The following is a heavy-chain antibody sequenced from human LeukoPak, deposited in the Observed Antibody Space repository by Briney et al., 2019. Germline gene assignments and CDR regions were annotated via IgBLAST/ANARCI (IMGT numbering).Heavy chain of an antibody. Sequence: GGSLRLSCAASGFTFSSYWMSWVRQAPGKGLEWVANIEKDGSEKYYMDSVKGRFTISRDNAKHSLYLQMNSLRAEDTAVFFCARGGGRMIDYWGQGTLVTVSS. D-gene: IGHD3-10*01. CDR2: IEKDGSEK. CDR3: ARGGGRMIDY. V-gene: IGHV3-7*04. J-gene: IGHJ4*02. CDR1: GFTFSSYW.